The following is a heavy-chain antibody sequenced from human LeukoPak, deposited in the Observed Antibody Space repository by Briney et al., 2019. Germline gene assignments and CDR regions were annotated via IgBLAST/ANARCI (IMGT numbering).Heavy chain of an antibody. J-gene: IGHJ3*02. D-gene: IGHD1-26*01. CDR1: GGTFSSYA. Sequence: SVKVSCKASGGTFSSYAISWVRQAPGQGLEWMGRIIPIFGTANYAQKFQGRVTITTDESTSTAYMELSSLRSEDTAVYYCAREGGGVVGATRGAFDIWGQGTMVSVSS. CDR2: IIPIFGTA. CDR3: AREGGGVVGATRGAFDI. V-gene: IGHV1-69*05.